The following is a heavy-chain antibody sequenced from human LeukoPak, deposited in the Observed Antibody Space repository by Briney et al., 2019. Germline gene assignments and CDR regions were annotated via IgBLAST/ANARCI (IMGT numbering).Heavy chain of an antibody. CDR1: GGSFSGYY. J-gene: IGHJ6*03. CDR2: INHSGST. V-gene: IGHV4-34*01. CDR3: ARAAYYFDSSGSTLLPPSMDV. D-gene: IGHD3-22*01. Sequence: PSETLSLTCAVYGGSFSGYYWSWIRQPPGKGLECIGEINHSGSTNYNPSLKSRVTISVDTSKNQFSLKLSSVTAADTAVYYCARAAYYFDSSGSTLLPPSMDVWGKGTTGTVSS.